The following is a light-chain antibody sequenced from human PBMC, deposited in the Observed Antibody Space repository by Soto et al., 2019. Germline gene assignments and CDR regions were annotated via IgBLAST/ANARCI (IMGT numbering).Light chain of an antibody. V-gene: IGLV2-14*01. CDR1: SGDIGSYTY. CDR3: SSYTTNSPPVV. CDR2: EVT. J-gene: IGLJ2*01. Sequence: QPALTQPASVSGSPGQSITISCTGTSGDIGSYTYVSWYQQYPGKAPKLLISEVTNRPSGVSNRFSGSKSGNTASLTISGLQAEDEAHYYCSSYTTNSPPVVFGGGPQLTVL.